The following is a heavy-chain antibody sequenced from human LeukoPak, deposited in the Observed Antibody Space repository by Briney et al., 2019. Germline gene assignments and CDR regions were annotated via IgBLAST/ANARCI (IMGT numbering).Heavy chain of an antibody. J-gene: IGHJ5*02. D-gene: IGHD3-22*01. CDR1: GGTFSSYA. CDR2: ISAYNGNT. CDR3: AREPLVYDSSGYYPTSNWFDP. Sequence: GASVKVSCKASGGTFSSYAISWVRQAPGQGLEWMGWISAYNGNTNYAQKLQGRVTMTTDTSTSTAYMELRSLGSDDTAVYYCAREPLVYDSSGYYPTSNWFDPWGQGTLVTVSS. V-gene: IGHV1-18*01.